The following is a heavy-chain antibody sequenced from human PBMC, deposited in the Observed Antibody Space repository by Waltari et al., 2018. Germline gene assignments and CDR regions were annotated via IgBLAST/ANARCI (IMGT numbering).Heavy chain of an antibody. V-gene: IGHV4-61*01. D-gene: IGHD4-17*01. J-gene: IGHJ4*02. CDR2: TYFSGTS. CDR1: GDSVRSDNYY. CDR3: ARTTNGDYFGDY. Sequence: QVQLQESGPGLVKPSETLSLICTVSGDSVRSDNYYWSWIRQPPGKGLEWIGYTYFSGTSNYNPSLKSRVTISVDTSKNQFSLHLTSVTAADTAVYYCARTTNGDYFGDYWGQGTLVTVSS.